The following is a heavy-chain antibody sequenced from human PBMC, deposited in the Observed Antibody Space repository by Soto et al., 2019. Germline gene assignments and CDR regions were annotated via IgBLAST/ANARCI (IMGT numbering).Heavy chain of an antibody. Sequence: SETLSLTCTVSGGSISSYYWSWIRQPPGKGLEWIGYIYYSGSTNYNPSLKSRVTISVDTSKNQFSLKLSSVTAADTAVYYCARTEQLVSFDYWGQGTLVTISS. CDR3: ARTEQLVSFDY. J-gene: IGHJ4*02. CDR1: GGSISSYY. CDR2: IYYSGST. D-gene: IGHD6-13*01. V-gene: IGHV4-59*01.